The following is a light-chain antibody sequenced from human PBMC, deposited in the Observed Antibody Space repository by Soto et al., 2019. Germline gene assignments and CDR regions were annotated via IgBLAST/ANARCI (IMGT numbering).Light chain of an antibody. J-gene: IGKJ1*01. V-gene: IGKV1-39*01. CDR2: AAS. Sequence: DIQMTQSPSSLSASVGDRVTITCRASQSISNYLNWYQQKPGKAPKLLMYAASSLQSGVPSRFGGSGSGTHFTLTISSLQPEDFATYYCQQSYSTPRTFGQGTKVEIK. CDR1: QSISNY. CDR3: QQSYSTPRT.